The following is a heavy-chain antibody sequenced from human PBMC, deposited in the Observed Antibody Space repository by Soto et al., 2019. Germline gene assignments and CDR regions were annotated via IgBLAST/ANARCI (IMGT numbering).Heavy chain of an antibody. J-gene: IGHJ4*02. V-gene: IGHV6-1*01. D-gene: IGHD5-18*01. CDR2: TYYRSKWYN. CDR3: ARGHTAMVSY. CDR1: GDSVSSNSAA. Sequence: SQTLSLTCAISGDSVSSNSAAWNWIRQSPSRGLEWLGRTYYRSKWYNDYAVSVKSRITINPDTSKNQFSLKLSSVTAADTAVYYCARGHTAMVSYWGQGTLVTVSS.